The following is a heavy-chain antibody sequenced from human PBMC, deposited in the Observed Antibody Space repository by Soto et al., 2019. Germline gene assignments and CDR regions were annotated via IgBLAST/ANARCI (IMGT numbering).Heavy chain of an antibody. CDR3: ARDPGIYYGMDV. V-gene: IGHV3-11*01. D-gene: IGHD3-10*01. Sequence: QVQLVESGGGLVKPGGSLRLSCTASGFTFSDYYMTWIRQAPGKGLEWLSYISSGGFTIYYADAVKGRFTVSRDNAKNSMYLHMNALRVEDTAVYYCARDPGIYYGMDVCGQGTTVTVYS. CDR1: GFTFSDYY. CDR2: ISSGGFTI. J-gene: IGHJ6*02.